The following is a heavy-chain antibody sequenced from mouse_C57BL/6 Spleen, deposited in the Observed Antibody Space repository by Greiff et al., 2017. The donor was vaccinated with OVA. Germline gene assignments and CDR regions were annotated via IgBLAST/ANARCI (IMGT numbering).Heavy chain of an antibody. CDR3: ARSGDGNADFDD. V-gene: IGHV1-64*01. CDR1: GYTFTSYW. J-gene: IGHJ2*01. D-gene: IGHD2-1*01. CDR2: IYPNSGST. Sequence: QVQLQQPGAELVKPGASVKLSCKASGYTFTSYWMHWVKQRPGQGLEWIGMIYPNSGSTNYNGKFKSKATLTVDKSSSTAYMQLSSLTSEDSAVDYCARSGDGNADFDDWGQGTTLTVSS.